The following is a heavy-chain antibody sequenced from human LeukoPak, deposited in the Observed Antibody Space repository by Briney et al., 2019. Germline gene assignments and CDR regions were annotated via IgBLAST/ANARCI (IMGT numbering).Heavy chain of an antibody. J-gene: IGHJ6*02. Sequence: GESLKISCQVSGYIFTHYWIGWVRQMPGKGLESMGIIYPADSDTPYSPSFQGQVTISADKSISTVYLQWSSLKASDTAMYYCARLSFMNYYDSSGSGVDVWGQGTTVTVSS. CDR2: IYPADSDT. CDR1: GYIFTHYW. CDR3: ARLSFMNYYDSSGSGVDV. D-gene: IGHD3-22*01. V-gene: IGHV5-51*01.